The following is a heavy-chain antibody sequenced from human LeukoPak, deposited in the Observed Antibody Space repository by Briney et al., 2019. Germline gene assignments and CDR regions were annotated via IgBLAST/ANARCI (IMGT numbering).Heavy chain of an antibody. CDR3: ARDRANYYDSSGYYYFDY. Sequence: SVKVSCKASGGTFSSYAISWVRQAPGQGLEWMGGIIPIFGTANYAQKFQGRVTITADESTSTAYMELSSLRSEDTAVYYCARDRANYYDSSGYYYFDYWGQGTLVTVSS. D-gene: IGHD3-22*01. CDR1: GGTFSSYA. V-gene: IGHV1-69*13. CDR2: IIPIFGTA. J-gene: IGHJ4*02.